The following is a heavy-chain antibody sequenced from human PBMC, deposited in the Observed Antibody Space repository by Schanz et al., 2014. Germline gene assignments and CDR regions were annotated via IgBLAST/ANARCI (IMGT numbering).Heavy chain of an antibody. CDR1: GFTFSSYS. CDR3: AKSLESCPGGRCSRGYFDY. CDR2: ISGSGAST. Sequence: EVHLLESGGGLVQPGGSLRLSCTASGFTFSSYSMNWVRQAPGKGLEWVSGISGSGASTYYADSVKGRFTISRDNSNKTVDLQMNSLRAEDTAVYYCAKSLESCPGGRCSRGYFDYWGQGTLVTVSS. D-gene: IGHD2-8*02. J-gene: IGHJ4*02. V-gene: IGHV3-23*01.